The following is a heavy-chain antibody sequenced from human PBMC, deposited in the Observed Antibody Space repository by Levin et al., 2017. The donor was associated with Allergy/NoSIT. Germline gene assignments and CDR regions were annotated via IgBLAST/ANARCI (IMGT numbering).Heavy chain of an antibody. J-gene: IGHJ4*02. Sequence: GESLKISCKASGYTFTSYGISWVRQAPGQGLEWMGWISAYNGNTNYAQKLQGRVTMTTDTSTSTAYMELRSLRSDDTAVYYCARDSITIFGVVTPLFDYWGQGTLVTVSS. V-gene: IGHV1-18*01. D-gene: IGHD3-3*01. CDR1: GYTFTSYG. CDR3: ARDSITIFGVVTPLFDY. CDR2: ISAYNGNT.